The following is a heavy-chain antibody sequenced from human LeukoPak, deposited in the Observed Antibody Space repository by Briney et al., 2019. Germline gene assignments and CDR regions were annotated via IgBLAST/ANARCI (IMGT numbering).Heavy chain of an antibody. CDR2: IYYSGTT. V-gene: IGHV4-39*07. CDR3: ARFSSGSWYEWGFDP. J-gene: IGHJ5*02. D-gene: IGHD6-13*01. CDR1: GGSILSSSYY. Sequence: SETLSLTRTVSGGSILSSSYYWGWIRQPPGKGLEWIGSIYYSGTTDYNPSLKSRVTISVDTSKNQFSLKLSSVTAADTAVYYCARFSSGSWYEWGFDPWGQGTLVTVSS.